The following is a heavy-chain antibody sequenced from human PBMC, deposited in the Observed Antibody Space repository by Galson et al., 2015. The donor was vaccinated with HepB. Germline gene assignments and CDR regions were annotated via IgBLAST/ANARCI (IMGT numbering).Heavy chain of an antibody. D-gene: IGHD5-18*01. CDR1: GFTFTSSA. Sequence: SCKASGFTFTSSAMQWVRQARGQRLEWIGWIVVGSGNTNYAQKFQERVTITRDMSTSTAYMELSSLRSEDTAVYYCAADPQYSYGYGAFDIWGQGTMVTVSS. V-gene: IGHV1-58*02. CDR3: AADPQYSYGYGAFDI. J-gene: IGHJ3*02. CDR2: IVVGSGNT.